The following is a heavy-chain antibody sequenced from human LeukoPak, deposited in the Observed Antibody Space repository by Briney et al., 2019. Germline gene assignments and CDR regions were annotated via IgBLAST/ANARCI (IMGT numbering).Heavy chain of an antibody. CDR1: GGSISSGSYY. D-gene: IGHD5-12*01. Sequence: SETLSLTCTVSGGSISSGSYYWSWIRQPPGKGLEWIGYIYYSGSTNYNPSLKSRVTISVDTSKNQFSLKLSSVTAADTAVYYCARTVYSGYGYYYYYYMDVWGKGTTVTVSS. CDR3: ARTVYSGYGYYYYYYMDV. CDR2: IYYSGST. J-gene: IGHJ6*03. V-gene: IGHV4-61*01.